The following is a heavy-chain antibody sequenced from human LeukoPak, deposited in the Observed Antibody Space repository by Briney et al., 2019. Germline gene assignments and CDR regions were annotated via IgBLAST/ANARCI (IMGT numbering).Heavy chain of an antibody. V-gene: IGHV4-38-2*02. D-gene: IGHD4-11*01. CDR3: VRDDYSNYGASS. Sequence: SETLSLTCAVSGYSISSGYFWAWIRQHPGKGLEWIGNIVYSGSTFYNPSLKSRVTISLDTSKNQFSLKLNSVTAADTGVYYCVRDDYSNYGASSWGQGALVTVSS. CDR1: GYSISSGYF. J-gene: IGHJ5*02. CDR2: IVYSGST.